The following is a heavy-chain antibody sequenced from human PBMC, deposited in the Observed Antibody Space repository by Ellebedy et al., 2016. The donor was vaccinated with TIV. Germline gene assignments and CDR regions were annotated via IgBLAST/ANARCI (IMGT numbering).Heavy chain of an antibody. V-gene: IGHV3-53*01. CDR2: IYSGGST. D-gene: IGHD5-18*01. CDR3: ARGFANSYGTI. CDR1: GFTVSSNY. Sequence: GESLKISXAASGFTVSSNYMSWVRQAPGKGLEWVSVIYSGGSTYYADSVKGRFTISRDNSKNTLYLQMNSLRAEDTAVYYCARGFANSYGTIWGQGTLVTVSS. J-gene: IGHJ4*02.